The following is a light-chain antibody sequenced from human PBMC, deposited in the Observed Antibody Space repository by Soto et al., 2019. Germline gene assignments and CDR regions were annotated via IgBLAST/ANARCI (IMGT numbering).Light chain of an antibody. V-gene: IGKV3-11*01. Sequence: EIVLTQSPATLSLSPWERATLSCRATQDVSRYLAWYQQKPGQSPRLLIYDASNRATGIPARFSGSGSGTDFTLTISSLEPEDFAVYYCQQRSNWLFGPGTTGDIK. CDR3: QQRSNWL. CDR1: QDVSRY. J-gene: IGKJ3*01. CDR2: DAS.